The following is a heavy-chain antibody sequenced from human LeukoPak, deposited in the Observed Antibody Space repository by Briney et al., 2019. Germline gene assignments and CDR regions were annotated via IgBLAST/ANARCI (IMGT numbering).Heavy chain of an antibody. CDR2: IWYDGSNK. J-gene: IGHJ4*02. V-gene: IGHV3-33*01. D-gene: IGHD6-13*01. CDR1: GFTFSSYG. Sequence: PWRSLRLSCAASGFTFSSYGMHWVRQAPGKGLEWVAVIWYDGSNKFYADSVKGRFTISRDNSKNTLYLQMNSLRAEDTAVYYCARDRAAADLDYWGQGTLASVS. CDR3: ARDRAAADLDY.